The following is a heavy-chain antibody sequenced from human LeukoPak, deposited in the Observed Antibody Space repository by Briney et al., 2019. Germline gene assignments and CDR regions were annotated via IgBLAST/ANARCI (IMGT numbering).Heavy chain of an antibody. V-gene: IGHV3-9*01. CDR1: GFTFDDYA. CDR3: GTWGIVAALDR. J-gene: IGHJ5*02. D-gene: IGHD5-12*01. CDR2: ITWNSGNI. Sequence: GGSLRLSCAASGFTFDDYAMYWVRQVPGKGLEWVSGITWNSGNIAYADSVKGRFTISRDNAQNSLYLQMNSLRAEDSGVYYCGTWGIVAALDRWGQGTLVTVSS.